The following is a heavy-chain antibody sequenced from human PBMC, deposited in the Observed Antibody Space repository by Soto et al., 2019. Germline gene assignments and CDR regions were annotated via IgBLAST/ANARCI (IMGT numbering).Heavy chain of an antibody. J-gene: IGHJ5*02. CDR1: GFTFSSYA. Sequence: GGSLRLSCAASGFTFSSYAMSWVRQAPGKGLEWVSAISGSGGSTYYADSVKGRFTISRDNSKNTLYLQMNSLRAEDTAVYYCAKDWALWCGESYDQNWFDPWGQGTLVTVSS. CDR2: ISGSGGST. CDR3: AKDWALWCGESYDQNWFDP. D-gene: IGHD3-10*01. V-gene: IGHV3-23*01.